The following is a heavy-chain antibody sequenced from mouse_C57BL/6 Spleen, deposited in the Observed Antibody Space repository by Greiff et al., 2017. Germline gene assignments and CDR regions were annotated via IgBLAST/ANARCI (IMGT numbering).Heavy chain of an antibody. Sequence: VQLQQPGAELVKPGASVKLSCKASGYTFTSYWMHWVKQRPGQGLEWIGMIHPNSGSTNYNEKFKSKATLTVDKSSSTAYMQLSSLTSEDAAVYYCARWSYDYDGYWGQGTTLTVSS. J-gene: IGHJ2*01. D-gene: IGHD2-4*01. CDR2: IHPNSGST. CDR1: GYTFTSYW. V-gene: IGHV1-64*01. CDR3: ARWSYDYDGY.